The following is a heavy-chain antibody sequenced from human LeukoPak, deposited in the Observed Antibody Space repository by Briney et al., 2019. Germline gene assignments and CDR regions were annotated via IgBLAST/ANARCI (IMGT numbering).Heavy chain of an antibody. Sequence: GASVKVSCKASGFTFTSPAMQWLRQARGQRLEWIGWIVVGSGNTNYAQKFQERVTITRDMSTSTAYMELSSLRSENTAVYYCAADLAGDILTGYYFNWFDPWGQGTLVTVSS. CDR2: IVVGSGNT. J-gene: IGHJ5*02. CDR1: GFTFTSPA. D-gene: IGHD3-9*01. CDR3: AADLAGDILTGYYFNWFDP. V-gene: IGHV1-58*02.